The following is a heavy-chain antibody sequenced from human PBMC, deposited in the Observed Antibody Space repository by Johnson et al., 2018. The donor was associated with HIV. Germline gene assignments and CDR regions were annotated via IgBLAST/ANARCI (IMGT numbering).Heavy chain of an antibody. V-gene: IGHV3-64*01. Sequence: VQLVESGGGVVQPGGSLRLSCAASGFSFSNYAMHWVRQAPGKGLEYVSAISSDGVRTYYANSVKGRFTISRDNAKNSLYLQMNSLRAEDTALYYCARALVVITDGHAFDIWGQGTMVTVSS. CDR2: ISSDGVRT. CDR3: ARALVVITDGHAFDI. D-gene: IGHD3-22*01. J-gene: IGHJ3*02. CDR1: GFSFSNYA.